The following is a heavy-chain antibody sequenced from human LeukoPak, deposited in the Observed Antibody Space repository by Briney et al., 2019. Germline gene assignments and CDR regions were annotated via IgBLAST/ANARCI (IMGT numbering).Heavy chain of an antibody. CDR1: GFTFSSYD. D-gene: IGHD6-13*01. CDR3: ARRIAAAGVYYFDY. Sequence: GGSLRLSCAASGFTFSSYDMHWVRQATGKGLEWVSAIGTAGDTYYPGSVKGRFTISRENAKNSLYLQMNSLRAGDTAVYYCARRIAAAGVYYFDYWGQGTLVTVSS. CDR2: IGTAGDT. J-gene: IGHJ4*02. V-gene: IGHV3-13*01.